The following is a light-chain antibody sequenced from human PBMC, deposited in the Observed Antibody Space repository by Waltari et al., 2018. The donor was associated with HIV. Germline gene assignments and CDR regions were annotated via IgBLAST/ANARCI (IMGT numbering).Light chain of an antibody. Sequence: EIVMTQSPATLSVSPGERATLSCRASQSVRSNLAWYQQKPGQAPRLLIYGASSKATGIPDRCGGSGYGTEFTLTISKLQSEDFAVYYCQQYNNWPPYTFGQGTKLEI. CDR1: QSVRSN. V-gene: IGKV3-15*01. J-gene: IGKJ2*01. CDR2: GAS. CDR3: QQYNNWPPYT.